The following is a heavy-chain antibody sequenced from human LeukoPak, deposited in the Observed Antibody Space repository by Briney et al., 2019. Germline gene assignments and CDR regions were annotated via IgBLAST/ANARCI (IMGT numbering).Heavy chain of an antibody. D-gene: IGHD4-17*01. CDR2: ISWNSGSI. CDR3: AKDYGDYGDYWGRLYYFDY. Sequence: PGRSLRLSCAASGFTFDDYAMHWVRQAPGKGLEWVSGISWNSGSIGYADSVKGRFTISRDNAKNSLYLQMNSLRAEDTALYYCAKDYGDYGDYWGRLYYFDYWGQGTLVTVSS. J-gene: IGHJ4*02. V-gene: IGHV3-9*01. CDR1: GFTFDDYA.